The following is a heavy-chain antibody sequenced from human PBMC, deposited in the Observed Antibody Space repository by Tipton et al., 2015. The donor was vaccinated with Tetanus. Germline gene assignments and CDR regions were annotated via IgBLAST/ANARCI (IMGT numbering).Heavy chain of an antibody. Sequence: TLSLTCTVSGGSISSYYWSWIRQPAGKGLEWIGRIYTSGSTNYNPSLKSRVTMSVDTSKNQFSLKLSSVTAADTAVYYCARDAASGAIYNYYGMDVWGQGTTVTVSS. J-gene: IGHJ6*02. D-gene: IGHD1-26*01. V-gene: IGHV4-4*07. CDR1: GGSISSYY. CDR2: IYTSGST. CDR3: ARDAASGAIYNYYGMDV.